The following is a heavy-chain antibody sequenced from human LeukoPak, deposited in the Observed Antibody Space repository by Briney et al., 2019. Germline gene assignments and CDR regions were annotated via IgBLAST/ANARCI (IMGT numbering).Heavy chain of an antibody. Sequence: SETLSLTCTVSGGSISSSSYYWGWIRQPPGKGLEWIGSIYYSGSTYYNPSLKSRVTISVDTSKNQFSLKLSSVTAADTAVYYCARQTVVNPNFDYWGQGTLVTASS. CDR1: GGSISSSSYY. CDR2: IYYSGST. V-gene: IGHV4-39*01. CDR3: ARQTVVNPNFDY. D-gene: IGHD4-23*01. J-gene: IGHJ4*02.